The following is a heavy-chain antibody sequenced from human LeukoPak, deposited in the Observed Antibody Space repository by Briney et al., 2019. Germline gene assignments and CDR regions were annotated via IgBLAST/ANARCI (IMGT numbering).Heavy chain of an antibody. CDR1: GFTFRSYA. D-gene: IGHD6-13*01. CDR3: GKGIANRRLSSPDY. J-gene: IGHJ4*01. CDR2: ISGGGGST. V-gene: IGHV3-23*01. Sequence: EGSLRLSCAASGFTFRSYAMSWVRQAPGKGLEWVSGISGGGGSTFYAGSVKGRFTISRDNSKNTLYLQMSSLRAEAAAVYYCGKGIANRRLSSPDYWGQGTLVTVS.